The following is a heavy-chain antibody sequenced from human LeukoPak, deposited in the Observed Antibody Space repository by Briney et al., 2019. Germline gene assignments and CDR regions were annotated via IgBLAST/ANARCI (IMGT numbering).Heavy chain of an antibody. CDR3: ARLPILTGYWGFDY. CDR1: GYRFTSYW. CDR2: IYPSDSDT. V-gene: IGHV5-51*01. Sequence: GESLKISCKGSGYRFTSYWIGWVRQMPGKGLEWMGIIYPSDSDTRYSPSFQGQVSISADKSISAAYLQWSSLKASDTAMYYCARLPILTGYWGFDYWGQGTLVTVSS. J-gene: IGHJ4*02. D-gene: IGHD3-9*01.